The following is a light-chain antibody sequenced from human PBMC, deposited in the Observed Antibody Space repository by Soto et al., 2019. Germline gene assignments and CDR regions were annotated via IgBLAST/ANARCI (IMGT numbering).Light chain of an antibody. CDR1: QSVSSSY. CDR2: GTS. V-gene: IGKV3-20*01. J-gene: IGKJ1*01. CDR3: QQSASLWT. Sequence: EIVLTQSPGTLSLSPGERATLSCRASQSVSSSYLAWYQQKPGQAPRLLIYGTSSRATGIPDRFSGSGSGTDFTLTISRLEPEDFAVYYCQQSASLWTFCQGTKVEIK.